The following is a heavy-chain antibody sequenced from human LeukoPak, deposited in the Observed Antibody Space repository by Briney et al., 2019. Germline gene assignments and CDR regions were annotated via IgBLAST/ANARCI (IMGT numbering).Heavy chain of an antibody. Sequence: PSDTLSLTCTVSGGSISSYYWTWIRQPPGKGLEWIGCMSNTETTNYNPSLKSRVTISVDTSKNHFSLKLSSVTAADTAVYYCAATLGAGLDYWGQGTLVTVSS. CDR1: GGSISSYY. CDR3: AATLGAGLDY. J-gene: IGHJ4*02. D-gene: IGHD1-26*01. CDR2: MSNTETT. V-gene: IGHV4-59*08.